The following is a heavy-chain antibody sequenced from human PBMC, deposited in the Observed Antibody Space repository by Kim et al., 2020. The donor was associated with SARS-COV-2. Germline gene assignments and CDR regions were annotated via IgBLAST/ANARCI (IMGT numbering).Heavy chain of an antibody. CDR3: ARHPREWWRPGAFDI. J-gene: IGHJ3*02. V-gene: IGHV4-39*01. Sequence: SLTSRVTISVDTSQNQFSLTLSYVTAAGTAVYYCARHPREWWRPGAFDIWGQGTMVTVSS. D-gene: IGHD2-15*01.